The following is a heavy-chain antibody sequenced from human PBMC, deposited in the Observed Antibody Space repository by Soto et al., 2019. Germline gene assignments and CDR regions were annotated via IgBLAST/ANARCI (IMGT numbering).Heavy chain of an antibody. D-gene: IGHD6-13*01. CDR2: ISSSSSYI. CDR3: ARVRQQLTANDAFDI. V-gene: IGHV3-21*01. Sequence: GGSLRLSCAASGFTFSSYSMNWVRQAPGKGLEWVSSISSSSSYIYYADSVKGRFTISRDNAKNSLYLQMNSLGAEDTAVYYCARVRQQLTANDAFDIWGQGTMVTVSS. J-gene: IGHJ3*02. CDR1: GFTFSSYS.